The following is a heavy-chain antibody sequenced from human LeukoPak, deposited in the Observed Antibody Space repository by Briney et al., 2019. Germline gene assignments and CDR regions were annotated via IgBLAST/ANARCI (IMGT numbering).Heavy chain of an antibody. D-gene: IGHD6-13*01. J-gene: IGHJ5*02. CDR2: IYYSGST. Sequence: SETLSLTCTVSGGSISSYYWSWIRQPPGKGLEWIGYIYYSGSTYYNPSLKSRVTISVDTSKNQFSLKLSSVTAADTAVYYCARVGSSWYYGINWFDPWGQGTLVTVSS. CDR3: ARVGSSWYYGINWFDP. V-gene: IGHV4-59*12. CDR1: GGSISSYY.